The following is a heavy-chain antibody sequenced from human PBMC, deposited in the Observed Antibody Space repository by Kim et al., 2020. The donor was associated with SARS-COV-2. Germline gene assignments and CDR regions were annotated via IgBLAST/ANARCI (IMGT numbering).Heavy chain of an antibody. J-gene: IGHJ4*02. CDR2: INTNTGNP. Sequence: ASVKVSCKASGYTFSDYAMNWVRQAPGQGLEWMGWINTNTGNPTYAQGFTGRFVFSLDTSVSTAFLQISSLKAEVTAVYYCTRYCSTTSCYSGAFDFWGQGTLVTVSS. D-gene: IGHD2-2*02. V-gene: IGHV7-4-1*02. CDR3: TRYCSTTSCYSGAFDF. CDR1: GYTFSDYA.